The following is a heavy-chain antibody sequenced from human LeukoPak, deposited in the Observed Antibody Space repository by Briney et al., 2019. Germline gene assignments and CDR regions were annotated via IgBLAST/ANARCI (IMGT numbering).Heavy chain of an antibody. CDR3: AQSSGYHSNWFDP. J-gene: IGHJ5*02. CDR1: GYTFPIYG. D-gene: IGHD3-22*01. Sequence: GSVEVSCHASGYTFPIYGISWVRRAPGQGLEWMGCISAYNSNTNYAQKLQGRVTMTTDTSTSTAYMELRSLRSDDTAVYYCAQSSGYHSNWFDPSGQGTLVTVSP. V-gene: IGHV1-18*01. CDR2: ISAYNSNT.